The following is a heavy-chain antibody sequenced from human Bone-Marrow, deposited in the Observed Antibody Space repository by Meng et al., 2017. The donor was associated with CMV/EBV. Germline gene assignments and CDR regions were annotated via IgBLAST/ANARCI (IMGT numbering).Heavy chain of an antibody. CDR1: GGSISSYY. CDR3: ARDQQEPLAYGMDF. CDR2: IYYSGST. Sequence: SETLSLTCTVSGGSISSYYWSWIRQPPGKGLEWIGYIYYSGSTNYNPSLKSRVTISVDPSKNQFSLKLSSVTAADTAVYYCARDQQEPLAYGMDFWGQGTTVTVSS. J-gene: IGHJ6*02. V-gene: IGHV4-59*01. D-gene: IGHD1-1*01.